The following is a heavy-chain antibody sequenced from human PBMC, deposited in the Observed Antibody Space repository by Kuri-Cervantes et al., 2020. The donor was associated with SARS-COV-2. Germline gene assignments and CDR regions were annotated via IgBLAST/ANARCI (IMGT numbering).Heavy chain of an antibody. CDR3: ARDRVFRGNYYFDY. J-gene: IGHJ4*02. Sequence: GGSLRLSCAASGFAFSTYPMHWVRQAPGKGLEWVAAISSDGSDKYNIDSVKGRFTISRDNSKSTLSLQMNSLRPEDTAVYYCARDRVFRGNYYFDYWGPGTLVTVSS. CDR1: GFAFSTYP. V-gene: IGHV3-30*04. D-gene: IGHD1-26*01. CDR2: ISSDGSDK.